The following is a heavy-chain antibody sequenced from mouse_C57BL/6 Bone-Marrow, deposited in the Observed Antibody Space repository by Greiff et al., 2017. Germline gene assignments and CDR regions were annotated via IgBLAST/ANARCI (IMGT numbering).Heavy chain of an antibody. Sequence: QVQLQQPGAELVMPGASVKLSCKASGYTFTSYWMHWVKQRPGQGLEWNGEIDPSDSYTNYNQKFKGKSTLTVDKSSSTAYMQLSSLTSEDSAVYYGAREDYGSSQGYFDYWGQGTTLTVSS. CDR1: GYTFTSYW. CDR2: IDPSDSYT. V-gene: IGHV1-69*01. J-gene: IGHJ2*01. D-gene: IGHD1-1*01. CDR3: AREDYGSSQGYFDY.